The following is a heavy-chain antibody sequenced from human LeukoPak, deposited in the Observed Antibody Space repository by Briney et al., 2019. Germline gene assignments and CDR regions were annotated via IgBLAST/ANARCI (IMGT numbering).Heavy chain of an antibody. D-gene: IGHD6-13*01. Sequence: GGSLRLSCAASGFTFRDYFMSWIRQAPGKGLEWVAYTNTAGNTIYYADSVKGRFTISRDNAKNSLYLQMNSLRAEDTAVYYCARDGGSSSWDYLDYWGQGTLVTVSS. J-gene: IGHJ4*02. CDR2: TNTAGNTI. CDR1: GFTFRDYF. V-gene: IGHV3-11*04. CDR3: ARDGGSSSWDYLDY.